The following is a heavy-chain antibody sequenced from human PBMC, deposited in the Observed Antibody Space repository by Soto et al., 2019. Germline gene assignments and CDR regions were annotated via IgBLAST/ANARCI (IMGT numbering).Heavy chain of an antibody. CDR2: IRGSGGGT. CDR3: AKRSCSVTNCYFDS. CDR1: GFTFNNYA. Sequence: EVQLLESGGGLVQPGGSLRLSCGASGFTFNNYALSWVRQAPGKGLEWVSTIRGSGGGTSYAESVKGRFTISRDNSKNKLYLQLDSLAAEDTDVYYCAKRSCSVTNCYFDSWGQGTLVTVSS. V-gene: IGHV3-23*01. D-gene: IGHD2-2*01. J-gene: IGHJ4*02.